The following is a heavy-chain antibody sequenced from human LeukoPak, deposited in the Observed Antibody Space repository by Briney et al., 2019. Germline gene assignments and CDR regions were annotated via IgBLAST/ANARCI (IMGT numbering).Heavy chain of an antibody. J-gene: IGHJ6*02. CDR2: ISYDGSNK. V-gene: IGHV3-30*04. Sequence: GRSLRLSCAASGFTFSSYAMHWVRQAPGKGLEWVAVISYDGSNKYYADSVKGRFTISRDNSKNTLYLQMNSLRAEDTAVYYCARDIIRINMVRGVIITLYYYGMDVWGQGTTVTVSS. CDR3: ARDIIRINMVRGVIITLYYYGMDV. CDR1: GFTFSSYA. D-gene: IGHD3-10*01.